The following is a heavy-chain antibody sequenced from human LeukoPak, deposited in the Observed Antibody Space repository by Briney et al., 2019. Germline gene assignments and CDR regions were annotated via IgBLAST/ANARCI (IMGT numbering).Heavy chain of an antibody. Sequence: GGSLRLSCAASGFTFSSYSMNRVRQAPGKGLEWVSSISSSSSYIYYADSVKGRFTISRDNAKNSLYLQMNSLRAEDTAVYYCARGHIVATTHPYYFDYWGQGTLVTVSS. J-gene: IGHJ4*02. CDR1: GFTFSSYS. D-gene: IGHD5-12*01. CDR3: ARGHIVATTHPYYFDY. CDR2: ISSSSSYI. V-gene: IGHV3-21*01.